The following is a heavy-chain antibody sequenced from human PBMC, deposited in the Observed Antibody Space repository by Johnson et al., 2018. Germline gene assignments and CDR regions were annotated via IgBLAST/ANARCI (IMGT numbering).Heavy chain of an antibody. Sequence: VQLVESGGGLVQPGGSLRLSCAASGFTFSSYWMSWVRQAPGKGLEWVANIKQDGSEKYYVDSVKGRFTISRDNAKNSLYLQMNSLRAEETAVYYCSREDYYYVSSGYYRGDYYYYMDVWGKGTTVTVSS. D-gene: IGHD3-22*01. CDR3: SREDYYYVSSGYYRGDYYYYMDV. CDR1: GFTFSSYW. J-gene: IGHJ6*03. CDR2: IKQDGSEK. V-gene: IGHV3-7*01.